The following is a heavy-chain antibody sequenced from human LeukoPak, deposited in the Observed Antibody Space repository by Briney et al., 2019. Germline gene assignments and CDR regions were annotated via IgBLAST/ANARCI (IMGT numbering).Heavy chain of an antibody. CDR1: GFTVSSNY. J-gene: IGHJ4*02. Sequence: GGSLRLSCAASGFTVSSNYMSWVRQAPGKGLEWVSVIYSGGNTYYADSVKGRFTISRDNSKNTLYLQMNSLRAEDTAVYYCARDGHYDSSGYYDYWGQGTLVTVSS. D-gene: IGHD3-22*01. CDR2: IYSGGNT. CDR3: ARDGHYDSSGYYDY. V-gene: IGHV3-53*01.